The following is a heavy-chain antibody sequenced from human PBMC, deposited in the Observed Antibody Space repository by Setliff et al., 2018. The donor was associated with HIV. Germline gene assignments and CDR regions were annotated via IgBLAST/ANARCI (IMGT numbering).Heavy chain of an antibody. J-gene: IGHJ6*03. V-gene: IGHV3-23*01. D-gene: IGHD4-4*01. CDR2: ISGSGSYT. CDR1: GFTFSTYA. Sequence: LSLSCAASGFTFSTYAMSWVRQAPGKGLEWVSAISGSGSYTYYADSVKGRFTISRDTSNNTLYLQMNSLRPEDTAVYYCARDLSNSELYYFYYMDVWGKGTTVTVSS. CDR3: ARDLSNSELYYFYYMDV.